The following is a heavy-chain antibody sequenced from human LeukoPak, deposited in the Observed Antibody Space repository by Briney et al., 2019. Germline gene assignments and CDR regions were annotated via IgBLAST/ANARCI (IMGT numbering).Heavy chain of an antibody. CDR1: GGSFSGYY. J-gene: IGHJ4*02. CDR3: ARTSGSYYVYFDY. V-gene: IGHV4-34*01. CDR2: INHSGST. D-gene: IGHD1-26*01. Sequence: PSETLSLTCAVYGGSFSGYYWSWIRQPPGKGLEWIGEINHSGSTNYNPSLKSRVTISVDTSKNQFSLKLSSVTAADTAVYYCARTSGSYYVYFDYWGQGTLVTVSS.